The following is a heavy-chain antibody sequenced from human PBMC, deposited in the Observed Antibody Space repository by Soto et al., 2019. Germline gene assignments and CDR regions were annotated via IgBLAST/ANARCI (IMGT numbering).Heavy chain of an antibody. CDR2: ISVYNGNT. Sequence: ASVKVSFKVSCYTFNTYGIIWVRQAPGQGLEWVGWISVYNGNTKYGEKVQDRVTMTTDTSTSTAYMELRSLRSDDTAVYYCARGSQHYDFWGQGTLVTVSS. CDR1: CYTFNTYG. D-gene: IGHD3-3*01. J-gene: IGHJ4*02. V-gene: IGHV1-18*04. CDR3: ARGSQHYDF.